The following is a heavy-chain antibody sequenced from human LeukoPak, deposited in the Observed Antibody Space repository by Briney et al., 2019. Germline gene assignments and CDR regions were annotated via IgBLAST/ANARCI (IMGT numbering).Heavy chain of an antibody. Sequence: PGGSLRLSCAASGFTFSGSAMHWVRQASGKGLEWVGRIRSKANSYATAYAASVKGRFTTSRDDSKNTAYLQINSRKTEDTAVYYCTRRDYDFWSGYYSYWGQGTLVTVSS. D-gene: IGHD3-3*01. V-gene: IGHV3-73*01. J-gene: IGHJ4*02. CDR1: GFTFSGSA. CDR2: IRSKANSYAT. CDR3: TRRDYDFWSGYYSY.